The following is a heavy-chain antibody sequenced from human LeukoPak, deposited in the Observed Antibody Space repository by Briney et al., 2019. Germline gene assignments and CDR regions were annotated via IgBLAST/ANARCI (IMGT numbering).Heavy chain of an antibody. CDR3: ARSEYCSGGNCYQGAFDI. D-gene: IGHD2-15*01. J-gene: IGHJ3*02. CDR2: ISGSGGAT. V-gene: IGHV3-23*01. Sequence: GGSLRLSCAASGFTFNNYAMTWVRQAPGKGLEWVSAISGSGGATFYADSVKGRFTISRDNSKNTLFLQLNNLRAEDTAIFYCARSEYCSGGNCYQGAFDIWGQGTMVTVSS. CDR1: GFTFNNYA.